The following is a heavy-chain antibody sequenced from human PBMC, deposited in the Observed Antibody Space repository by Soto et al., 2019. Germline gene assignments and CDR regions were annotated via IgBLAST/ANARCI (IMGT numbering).Heavy chain of an antibody. Sequence: PSETLSLTCTVSGGSIGSDDYYWSWIRQPPGKGLEWIGYIYYSGSAYYTPSLQSRVSISIDTSKNQFSLKLTSVTATDTAVYFCARGAALNTYYNYYGMDVWGQGTTVTVSS. CDR2: IYYSGSA. D-gene: IGHD6-25*01. CDR1: GGSIGSDDYY. CDR3: ARGAALNTYYNYYGMDV. J-gene: IGHJ6*02. V-gene: IGHV4-30-4*01.